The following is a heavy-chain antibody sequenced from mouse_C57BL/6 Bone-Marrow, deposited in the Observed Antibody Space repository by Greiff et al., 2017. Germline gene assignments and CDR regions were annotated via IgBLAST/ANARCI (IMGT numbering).Heavy chain of an antibody. D-gene: IGHD1-1*01. CDR2: IDPSDSYT. Sequence: VQLQQPGAELVRPGTSVTLSCKASGYTFTSYWMHWVKQRPGQGLEWIGVIDPSDSYTNYNQKFKGKATLTVDTSSSTAYMQLSSLTSEDTAVYYCACGSSPYYFDYWGQGTTLTVSS. J-gene: IGHJ2*01. CDR3: ACGSSPYYFDY. CDR1: GYTFTSYW. V-gene: IGHV1-59*01.